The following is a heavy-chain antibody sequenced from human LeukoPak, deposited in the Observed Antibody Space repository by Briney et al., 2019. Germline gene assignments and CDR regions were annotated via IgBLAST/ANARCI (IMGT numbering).Heavy chain of an antibody. CDR2: IGTRSDDT. CDR3: AKHDYGNFKAYDI. Sequence: PGGSLRLSCTASGFTFSTHAMTWVRQAPGKGLEWVSSIGTRSDDTYYADSVKGRFTFSRDNPKNTLYLQMDSLRAEDTAVYYCAKHDYGNFKAYDIWGQGTTVTVSS. V-gene: IGHV3-23*01. J-gene: IGHJ3*02. CDR1: GFTFSTHA. D-gene: IGHD3-16*01.